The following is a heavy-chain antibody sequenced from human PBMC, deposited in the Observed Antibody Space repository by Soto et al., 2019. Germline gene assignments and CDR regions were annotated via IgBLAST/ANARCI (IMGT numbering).Heavy chain of an antibody. CDR1: GFIFSNAA. J-gene: IGHJ4*02. Sequence: PVGSVRLSCAASGFIFSNAAMSWVRQAPGKGLEWVSSISTSGDSPNYADSVKGRFTISRDNSKNTLFLQMNSLRVEDTAVYYCAQLTTHWGQGTPVTVSS. V-gene: IGHV3-23*01. CDR3: AQLTTH. CDR2: ISTSGDSP.